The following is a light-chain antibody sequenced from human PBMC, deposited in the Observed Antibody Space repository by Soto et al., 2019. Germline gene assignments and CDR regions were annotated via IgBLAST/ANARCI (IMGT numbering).Light chain of an antibody. CDR1: SSDVGGYNY. Sequence: QSVLTQPASVSGSPGQSITISCTGTSSDVGGYNYVSWYQQHPGKAPKLMIYDVSNRPSGVSNPVSGSKSGNTASLTISGLQAEDEADYYCSSYTSSSSYVFGTGTKVTVL. CDR3: SSYTSSSSYV. V-gene: IGLV2-14*01. CDR2: DVS. J-gene: IGLJ1*01.